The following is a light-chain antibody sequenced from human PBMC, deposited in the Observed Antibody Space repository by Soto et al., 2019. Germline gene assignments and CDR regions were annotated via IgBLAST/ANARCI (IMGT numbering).Light chain of an antibody. CDR3: QQRRRWPPTIT. J-gene: IGKJ5*01. CDR2: DAS. V-gene: IGKV3-11*01. CDR1: QSVTTY. Sequence: EIVLTQSPATLSLSPGEIDTLSCMARQSVTTYLAWYQQRPGQAPRLLIYDASYRATDIPPRFSGSGSGTDFTLTIGRLATEDFAVYYWQQRRRWPPTITFGQGTRLDI.